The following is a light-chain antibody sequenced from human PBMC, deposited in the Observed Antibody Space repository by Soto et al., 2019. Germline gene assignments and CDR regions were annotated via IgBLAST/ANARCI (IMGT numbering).Light chain of an antibody. CDR3: QHFNSWPLL. Sequence: DVVLTQSPLSLPVTLGQPASISCRSSLSLVYSDGSTYLNWFQQRPGQSPRRLIYKVSNRDSGVPDRFSGSGSGTDFTLEISRVEAEDVGVYYCQHFNSWPLLFGQGTKVEIK. J-gene: IGKJ1*01. CDR2: KVS. CDR1: LSLVYSDGSTY. V-gene: IGKV2-30*01.